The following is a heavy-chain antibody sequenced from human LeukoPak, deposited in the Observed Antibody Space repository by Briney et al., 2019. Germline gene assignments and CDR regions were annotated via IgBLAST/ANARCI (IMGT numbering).Heavy chain of an antibody. CDR1: GFTFSSYW. CDR2: IGEDGSEK. D-gene: IGHD3-22*01. Sequence: GGSLRLSCAASGFTFSSYWMTWVRQAPGKGLEWVANIGEDGSEKYYVDSVKGRFTISRDNAKNSLYLQMNSLRAEDSAVYYCARAPPRHYYDNTEYYFDYWGQGTLVTVSS. CDR3: ARAPPRHYYDNTEYYFDY. V-gene: IGHV3-7*01. J-gene: IGHJ4*02.